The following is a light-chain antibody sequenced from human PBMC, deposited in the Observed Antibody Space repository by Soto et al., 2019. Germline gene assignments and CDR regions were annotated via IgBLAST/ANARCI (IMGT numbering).Light chain of an antibody. V-gene: IGKV1-39*01. CDR2: AAS. CDR1: QTIRTY. J-gene: IGKJ2*01. CDR3: QHSYSAPHT. Sequence: DIQMTQSPSSLSASIGDRVNFTCRASQTIRTYLNWYQQKPGRAPSLLISAASNLHSGVPSRFSGSGSGTDFTLTTSSLQPEDSATYYCQHSYSAPHTFGQGTKLEIK.